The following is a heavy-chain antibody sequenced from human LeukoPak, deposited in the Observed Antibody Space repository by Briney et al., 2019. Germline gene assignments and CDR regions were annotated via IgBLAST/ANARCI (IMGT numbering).Heavy chain of an antibody. J-gene: IGHJ4*02. Sequence: PGGSLRLSCEASGFIFSSYTMNWVRQAPGKGLEWVSYISSSRSTIYYAGSVKGRFTISRDDAKISLYLQMNSLRVEDTAVYYCARAYPRGGTMYYFDYWGQGTPVTVSS. CDR2: ISSSRSTI. CDR3: ARAYPRGGTMYYFDY. CDR1: GFIFSSYT. D-gene: IGHD3-10*02. V-gene: IGHV3-48*04.